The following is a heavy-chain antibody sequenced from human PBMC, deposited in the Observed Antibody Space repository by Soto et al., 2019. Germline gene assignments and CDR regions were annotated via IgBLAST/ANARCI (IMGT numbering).Heavy chain of an antibody. Sequence: SETLSLTCTVSGGSISSGGYYWSWIRQHPGKGLEWIGYIYYSGSTYYNPSLKSRVTISVDTSKNQFSLKLSSVTAADTAVYYCARDQRNTMIDGDWFDPWGQGTLVTVSS. J-gene: IGHJ5*02. D-gene: IGHD3-22*01. CDR3: ARDQRNTMIDGDWFDP. CDR2: IYYSGST. V-gene: IGHV4-31*03. CDR1: GGSISSGGYY.